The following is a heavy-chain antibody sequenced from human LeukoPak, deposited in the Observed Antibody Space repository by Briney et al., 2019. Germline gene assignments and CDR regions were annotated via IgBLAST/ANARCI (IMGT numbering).Heavy chain of an antibody. CDR3: ARLVRDTATGYWYFDL. CDR1: GDSISSYY. J-gene: IGHJ2*01. Sequence: PSETLSLTCTVSGDSISSYYWSWIRQPPGKGLEWIAYIYYSGDTNYNPSPKSRVTISVDTSKNQFSLKLNSVTAADTAVYYCARLVRDTATGYWYFDLWGRGTLVTVSS. CDR2: IYYSGDT. V-gene: IGHV4-59*01. D-gene: IGHD5-18*01.